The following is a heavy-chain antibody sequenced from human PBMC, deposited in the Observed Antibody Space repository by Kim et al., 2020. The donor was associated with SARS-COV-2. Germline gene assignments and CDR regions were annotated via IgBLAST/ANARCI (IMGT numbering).Heavy chain of an antibody. CDR2: INAGNGNT. V-gene: IGHV1-3*01. J-gene: IGHJ6*02. Sequence: ASVKVSCKASGYTFTSYAMHWVRQAPGQRLEWMGWINAGNGNTKYSQKFQGRVTITRDTSASTAYMELSSLRSEDTAVYYCARGWFGEFSYYGMDVWGQGTTVTVSS. CDR1: GYTFTSYA. D-gene: IGHD3-10*01. CDR3: ARGWFGEFSYYGMDV.